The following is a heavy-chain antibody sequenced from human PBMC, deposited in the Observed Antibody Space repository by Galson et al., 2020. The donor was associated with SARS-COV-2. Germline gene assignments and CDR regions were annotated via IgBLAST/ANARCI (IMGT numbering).Heavy chain of an antibody. Sequence: GGSLRLSCETSGFVFNTFGMQWVRQPPGKGLEWVAFISFDGNDYYAESVKVRFTVSRDDSKNTMYLQMTSLRGEDTAVYYCARDRLCDYTPCYNYFDPWGQGTLVTVSS. CDR2: ISFDGND. CDR1: GFVFNTFG. V-gene: IGHV3-33*01. J-gene: IGHJ5*01. CDR3: ARDRLCDYTPCYNYFDP. D-gene: IGHD3-16*01.